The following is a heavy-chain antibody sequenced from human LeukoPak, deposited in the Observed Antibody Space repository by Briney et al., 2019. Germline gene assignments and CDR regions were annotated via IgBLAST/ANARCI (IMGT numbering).Heavy chain of an antibody. CDR1: GFTFSSYG. V-gene: IGHV3-33*01. CDR3: ARVDVGSYYYYGMDV. J-gene: IGHJ6*02. D-gene: IGHD3-16*01. CDR2: IWYDGSNK. Sequence: PGRSLRLSCAASGFTFSSYGMHWVRQAPGKGLEWVAVIWYDGSNKYYADSVKGRFTISRDNSKNTLYLQMNSLRAEDTAVYYCARVDVGSYYYYGMDVWGQGTTVTVSS.